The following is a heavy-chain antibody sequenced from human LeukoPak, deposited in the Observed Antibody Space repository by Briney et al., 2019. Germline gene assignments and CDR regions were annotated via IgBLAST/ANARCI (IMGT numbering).Heavy chain of an antibody. D-gene: IGHD6-13*01. CDR2: ISSSSSYI. V-gene: IGHV3-21*01. Sequence: MTGGSLRLSCAASGFTFSSYSMNWVRQAPGKGLEWVSSISSSSSYIYYADSVKGRFTVSRDNAKNSLYLQMNSLRAEDTAVYYCARDPTKKIAAAGSFDYWGQGTLVTVSS. J-gene: IGHJ4*02. CDR3: ARDPTKKIAAAGSFDY. CDR1: GFTFSSYS.